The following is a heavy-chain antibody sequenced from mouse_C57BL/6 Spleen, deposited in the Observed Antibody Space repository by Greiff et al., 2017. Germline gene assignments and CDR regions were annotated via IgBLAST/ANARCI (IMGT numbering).Heavy chain of an antibody. D-gene: IGHD2-1*01. CDR1: GYSFTGYF. Sequence: EVQLQQSGPELVKPGDSVKISCKASGYSFTGYFMNWVMQSHGKSLEWIGRINPYNGDTFYNQKFKGKDTLTVDKSSSTAHMELRSLTSEDSAVYYCARSIYYGNYPGYFDYWGQGTTLTVSS. V-gene: IGHV1-20*01. CDR3: ARSIYYGNYPGYFDY. J-gene: IGHJ2*01. CDR2: INPYNGDT.